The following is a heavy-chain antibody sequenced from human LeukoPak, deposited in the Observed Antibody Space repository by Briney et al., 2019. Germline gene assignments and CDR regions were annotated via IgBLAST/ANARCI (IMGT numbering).Heavy chain of an antibody. J-gene: IGHJ2*01. CDR2: IYSGGST. D-gene: IGHD3-22*01. CDR3: AREVPYGYYYDSSWYFDL. CDR1: GFTFSSYS. V-gene: IGHV3-66*01. Sequence: GGSLRLSCAASGFTFSSYSMNWVRQAPGKGLEWVSVIYSGGSTYYADSVKGRFTISRDNFKNTLYLQMNSLRAEDTAVYYCAREVPYGYYYDSSWYFDLWGRGTLVTVSS.